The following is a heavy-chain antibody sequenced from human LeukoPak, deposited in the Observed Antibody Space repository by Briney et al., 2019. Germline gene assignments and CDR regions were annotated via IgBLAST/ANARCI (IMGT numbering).Heavy chain of an antibody. CDR2: IYSGGST. J-gene: IGHJ3*02. CDR1: GFTVSSNY. CDR3: AREVRGVIGAFDI. Sequence: PGRSLRLSCAASGFTVSSNYMSWVRQAPGKGLEWVSVIYSGGSTYYADSVKGRFTISRDNSKNTLYLQMNSLRAEDTAVYYCAREVRGVIGAFDIWGQGTMVTVSS. D-gene: IGHD3-10*01. V-gene: IGHV3-53*01.